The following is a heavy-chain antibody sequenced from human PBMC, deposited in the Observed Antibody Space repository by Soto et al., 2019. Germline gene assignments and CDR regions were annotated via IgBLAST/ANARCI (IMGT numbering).Heavy chain of an antibody. V-gene: IGHV1-69*13. Sequence: GASVKVSCKASGGTFSSYASSWVRQAPGQGLEWMGGIIPIFGTANYAQKFQGRVTITADESTSTAYMELSSLRSEDTAVYYCARGEWQLVLPSPFDYWGQGTLVTVSS. J-gene: IGHJ4*02. CDR3: ARGEWQLVLPSPFDY. CDR2: IIPIFGTA. D-gene: IGHD6-6*01. CDR1: GGTFSSYA.